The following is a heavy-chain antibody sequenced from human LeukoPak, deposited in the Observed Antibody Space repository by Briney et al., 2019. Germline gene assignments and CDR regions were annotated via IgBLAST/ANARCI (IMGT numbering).Heavy chain of an antibody. Sequence: SVKVSCKASGGTFSSYAISWVRQAPGQGLEWMGGIIPIFGTANYAQKFQGRVTITADESTSTAYMELSSLRSEDTAVYYCARDIGSRIAARREGPYNWFDPWGQGTLVTVSS. CDR3: ARDIGSRIAARREGPYNWFDP. V-gene: IGHV1-69*13. J-gene: IGHJ5*02. CDR1: GGTFSSYA. D-gene: IGHD6-6*01. CDR2: IIPIFGTA.